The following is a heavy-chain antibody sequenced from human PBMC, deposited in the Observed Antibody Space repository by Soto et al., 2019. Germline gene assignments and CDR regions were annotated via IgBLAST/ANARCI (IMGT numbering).Heavy chain of an antibody. CDR2: ISYDGSNK. CDR1: GFTFSSYA. CDR3: ARAFIGYYGMDV. J-gene: IGHJ6*02. V-gene: IGHV3-30-3*01. Sequence: PGGSLRLSCAASGFTFSSYAMHWVRQAPGKGLEWVAVISYDGSNKYYADSVKGRFTISRDNSKNTLYLQMNSLRAEDTAVYYCARAFIGYYGMDVWGQGTTVTVSS.